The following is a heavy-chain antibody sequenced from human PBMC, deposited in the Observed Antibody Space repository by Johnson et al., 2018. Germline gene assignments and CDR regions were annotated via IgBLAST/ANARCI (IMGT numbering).Heavy chain of an antibody. CDR1: GGTFSSYT. CDR2: IIPLFGTA. CDR3: ARSYDGDYVSFVGMDV. D-gene: IGHD4-17*01. V-gene: IGHV1-69*12. J-gene: IGHJ6*02. Sequence: QVQLVQSGAEVKKPGSSVKVSCKASGGTFSSYTISWVRQAPGQGLEWMGGIIPLFGTANYAQKFQGRVTITADESTSTAYMELSSLRSEDTAGYYCARSYDGDYVSFVGMDVWGQGTTVTVSS.